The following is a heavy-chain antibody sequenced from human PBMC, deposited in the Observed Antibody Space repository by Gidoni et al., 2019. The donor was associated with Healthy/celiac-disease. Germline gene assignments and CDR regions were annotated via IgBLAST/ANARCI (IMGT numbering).Heavy chain of an antibody. V-gene: IGHV3-33*01. CDR3: ARDRGYCTGGVCYTGYYFDY. Sequence: QVQLVESGGGVVQPGRSLRLSCAASGFTFSSYGMHWVRQAPGKGLEWVAVIWYDGSNKYYADSVKGRFTISRDNSKNTLYLQMNSLRAEDTAVYYCARDRGYCTGGVCYTGYYFDYWGQGTLVTVSS. CDR2: IWYDGSNK. D-gene: IGHD2-8*02. J-gene: IGHJ4*02. CDR1: GFTFSSYG.